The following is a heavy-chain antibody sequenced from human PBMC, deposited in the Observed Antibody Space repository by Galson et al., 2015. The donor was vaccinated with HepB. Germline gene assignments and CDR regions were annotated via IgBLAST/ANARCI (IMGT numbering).Heavy chain of an antibody. CDR2: IHTNAGKP. CDR1: GYRFTHSA. J-gene: IGHJ4*02. V-gene: IGHV7-4-1*02. Sequence: SVKVSCKASGYRFTHSAMNWVRQAPGKGLEWMGWIHTNAGKPTYAQGFTGRFVFSLDTSVSTAFLQISSLKAEDTAVYYCAREGRAYGDYGRVSCFDSWGQVTLVTVSS. D-gene: IGHD4-17*01. CDR3: AREGRAYGDYGRVSCFDS.